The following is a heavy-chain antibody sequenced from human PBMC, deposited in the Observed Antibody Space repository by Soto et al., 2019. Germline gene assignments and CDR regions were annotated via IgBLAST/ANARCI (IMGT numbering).Heavy chain of an antibody. V-gene: IGHV4-59*08. CDR3: ARHVNPWAQGAFDI. CDR2: IYYSGST. J-gene: IGHJ3*02. Sequence: SETLSLTCTVSGGSISSYYWSWIRQPPGKGLEWIGCIYYSGSTNYNPSLKSRVTISVDTSKNQFSLKLSSVTAADTAVYYCARHVNPWAQGAFDIWGQGTMVTVSS. D-gene: IGHD7-27*01. CDR1: GGSISSYY.